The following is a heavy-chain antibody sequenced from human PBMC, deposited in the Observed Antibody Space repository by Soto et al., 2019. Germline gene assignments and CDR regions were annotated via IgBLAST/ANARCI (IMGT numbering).Heavy chain of an antibody. J-gene: IGHJ3*02. V-gene: IGHV1-69*13. CDR1: GGTFSSYA. Sequence: SVKVSCKASGGTFSSYAISWVRQAPGQGLEWMGGIIPIFGTANYAQKFQGRVTITADESTSTAYMELSSLRSEDTAVYYCALLATMIVVFDAFDIWGQGTMVTVSS. CDR3: ALLATMIVVFDAFDI. D-gene: IGHD3-22*01. CDR2: IIPIFGTA.